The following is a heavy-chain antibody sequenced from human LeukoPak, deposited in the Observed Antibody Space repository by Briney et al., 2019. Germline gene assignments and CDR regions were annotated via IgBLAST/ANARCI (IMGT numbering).Heavy chain of an antibody. CDR3: AHHGGGTIRIAAFDI. D-gene: IGHD3-3*01. J-gene: IGHJ3*02. CDR2: ISSSGSTI. V-gene: IGHV3-48*03. CDR1: GFTFSSYE. Sequence: PGGSPRLSCAASGFTFSSYEMNWVRQAPGKGLEWVSYISSSGSTIYYADSVKGRFTISRDNAKNSLYLQMNSLRAEDTAIYYCAHHGGGTIRIAAFDIWGQGTMVTVSS.